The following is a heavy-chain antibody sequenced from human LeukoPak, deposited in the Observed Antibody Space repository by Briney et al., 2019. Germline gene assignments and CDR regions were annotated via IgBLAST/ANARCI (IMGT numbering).Heavy chain of an antibody. CDR3: ARASRDGCNHYY. CDR1: GYTFTGYY. J-gene: IGHJ4*02. Sequence: ASVKVSCKASGYTFTGYYMHWVRQAPGQGLEWMGWINPNSGGTNYAQKFQGRVTMTRDTPISTAYMELSRLRSDDTAVYYCARASRDGCNHYYWGQGTLVTVSS. CDR2: INPNSGGT. D-gene: IGHD6-19*01. V-gene: IGHV1-2*02.